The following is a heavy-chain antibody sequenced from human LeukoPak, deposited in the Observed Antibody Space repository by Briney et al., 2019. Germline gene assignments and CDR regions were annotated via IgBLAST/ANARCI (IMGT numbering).Heavy chain of an antibody. V-gene: IGHV1-69*13. D-gene: IGHD4-17*01. CDR2: IFPIFGTA. J-gene: IGHJ4*02. CDR1: VDTFSSYA. CDR3: ARDGVVDYGVQEFDY. Sequence: ASVEVSCTASVDTFSSYAISWVRPAPGQGLEWMGEIFPIFGTANYAQKFQGRDTITADESTSTAYMALSSLRSDDTAVYYCARDGVVDYGVQEFDYWGQGALVTDSS.